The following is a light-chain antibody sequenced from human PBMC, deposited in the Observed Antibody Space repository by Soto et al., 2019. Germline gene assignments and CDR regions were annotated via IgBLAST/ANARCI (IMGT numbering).Light chain of an antibody. V-gene: IGKV3-20*01. CDR1: QSVSSYY. Sequence: EVVLTQSPGTLSLSPGERATLSCRASQSVSSYYLAWYQQKPGQPPRPLIYGASSRATGIPDRFSGSGSGTDFTLTISRLEPEDFAVYYCQQYGSSPPLSFGGGTKV. J-gene: IGKJ4*01. CDR3: QQYGSSPPLS. CDR2: GAS.